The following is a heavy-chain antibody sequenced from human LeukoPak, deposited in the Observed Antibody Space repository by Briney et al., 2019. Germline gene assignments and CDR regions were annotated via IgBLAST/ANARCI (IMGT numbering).Heavy chain of an antibody. CDR2: IIPIFGTA. J-gene: IGHJ4*02. D-gene: IGHD6-19*01. V-gene: IGHV1-69*13. Sequence: SVKVSCKASGYTFTSYYMHWVRQAPGQGLEWMGGIIPIFGTANYAQKFQGRVTITADESTSTAYMELSSLRSEDTAVYYCARLRYSSSNLYFDYWGQGTLVTVSS. CDR3: ARLRYSSSNLYFDY. CDR1: GYTFTSYY.